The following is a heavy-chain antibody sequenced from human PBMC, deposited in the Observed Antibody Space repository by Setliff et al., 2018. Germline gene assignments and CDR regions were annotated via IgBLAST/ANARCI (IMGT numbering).Heavy chain of an antibody. CDR1: GGSITNYY. CDR2: ISYTGRT. CDR3: AKDGSPLYSWRASSGWPGGHDY. Sequence: SETLSLTCSVSGGSITNYYWSWIRQPPGKGLEWIGYISYTGRTNYNPSLKSRVTMSVDMSKNQFFLTLTSVTAVDTAVYYCAKDGSPLYSWRASSGWPGGHDYWGQGTLVTAPQ. D-gene: IGHD6-19*01. V-gene: IGHV4-59*01. J-gene: IGHJ4*02.